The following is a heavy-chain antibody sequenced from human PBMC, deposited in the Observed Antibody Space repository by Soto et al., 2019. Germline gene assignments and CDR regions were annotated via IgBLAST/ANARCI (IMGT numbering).Heavy chain of an antibody. CDR2: INPNSGGT. CDR3: ARQGYGDYFYYYYGMDV. Sequence: ASVKVSCKASGYTFTGYYMHWVRQAPGQGLEWMGWINPNSGGTNYAQKFQGWVTMTRDTSISTAYMELSRLRSDDTAVYYCARQGYGDYFYYYYGMDVWGQGTAVTVSS. V-gene: IGHV1-2*04. D-gene: IGHD4-17*01. CDR1: GYTFTGYY. J-gene: IGHJ6*02.